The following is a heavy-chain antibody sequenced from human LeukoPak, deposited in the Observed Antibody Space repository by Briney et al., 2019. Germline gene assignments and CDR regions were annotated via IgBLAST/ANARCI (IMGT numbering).Heavy chain of an antibody. CDR2: ISGSGGTT. CDR1: GFTFSSYS. J-gene: IGHJ3*02. CDR3: WKDLGDGYNGPVVFDI. Sequence: PGGSLRLSCAASGFTFSSYSMSWVRQAPGKGLEWVSSISGSGGTTYYADSVEGRFTISRENSKKTLYLQINSLRAEDKAVYYCWKDLGDGYNGPVVFDIWGEGTMVTLSS. V-gene: IGHV3-23*01. D-gene: IGHD5-24*01.